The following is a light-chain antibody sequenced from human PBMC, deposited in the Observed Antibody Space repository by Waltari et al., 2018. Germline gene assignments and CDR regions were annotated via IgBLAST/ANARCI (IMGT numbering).Light chain of an antibody. V-gene: IGKV4-1*01. Sequence: DIVMTQSPDSLAVSLGERAPISCKSSQSLCYSSGNSDYLAWYQKKPGQPPILLMSWASTRESGVPDRFSGSGSGTDFTLTISGLQAEDVAVYYCQQFYSRPWTFGQGTKVEI. J-gene: IGKJ1*01. CDR1: QSLCYSSGNSDY. CDR3: QQFYSRPWT. CDR2: WAS.